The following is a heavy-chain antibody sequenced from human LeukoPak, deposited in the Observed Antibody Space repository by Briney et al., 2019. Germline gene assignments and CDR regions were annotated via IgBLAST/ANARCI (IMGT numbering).Heavy chain of an antibody. D-gene: IGHD1-1*01. Sequence: GESLKISCKGSGYSFTSYWIGWVRQMPGKGLEWMGIIYPGDSDTRYSPSFQGQVTISADKSISTAYLQWSSLKASDTAMYYCARQLAGLISPVQEGLDAFDIWGQGTMVTVSS. J-gene: IGHJ3*02. V-gene: IGHV5-51*01. CDR3: ARQLAGLISPVQEGLDAFDI. CDR2: IYPGDSDT. CDR1: GYSFTSYW.